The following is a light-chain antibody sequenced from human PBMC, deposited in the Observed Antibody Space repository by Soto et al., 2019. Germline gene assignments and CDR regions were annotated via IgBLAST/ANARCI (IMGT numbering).Light chain of an antibody. CDR2: EGN. CDR3: CSYAASSTLL. CDR1: NSDVGIYNL. J-gene: IGLJ1*01. V-gene: IGLV2-23*01. Sequence: QSALTQPASVSASPGQSITISCTGTNSDVGIYNLVSWFQQHPVKAPKLILYEGNKRPSGVSNRFSGSKSGNTASLTISGLQAEDEADYYCCSYAASSTLLFGTGTKVTAL.